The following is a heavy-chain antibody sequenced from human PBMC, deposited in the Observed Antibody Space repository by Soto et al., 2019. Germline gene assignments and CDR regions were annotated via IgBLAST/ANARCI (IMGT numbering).Heavy chain of an antibody. CDR1: GGSISSGDYY. CDR2: IHYSGSS. CDR3: ARERGSTVPNYNMDV. Sequence: QVQLQESGPGLVKPSQTLSLTCTVSGGSISSGDYYWSWIRQPPGKGLEWIGYIHYSGSSLHSPPLNSRVIISVDTSKTLFSLKLSSVTAADTAVYYCARERGSTVPNYNMDVWGQGTTVTVSS. D-gene: IGHD4-4*01. J-gene: IGHJ6*02. V-gene: IGHV4-30-4*01.